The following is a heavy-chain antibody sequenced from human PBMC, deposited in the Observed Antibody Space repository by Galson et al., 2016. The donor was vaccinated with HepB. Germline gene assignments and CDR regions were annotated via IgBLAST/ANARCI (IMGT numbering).Heavy chain of an antibody. Sequence: SLRLSCAASRFTFRSYDMHWVRPVTGKGLEWVSGVGTGGDTYYLGSVKGRFTISRENAKNSLFLQMNSLRAGDTAVYYCARSRLELGHSWYFDLWGRGTLVTVSS. J-gene: IGHJ2*01. CDR1: RFTFRSYD. CDR2: VGTGGDT. V-gene: IGHV3-13*01. D-gene: IGHD1-1*01. CDR3: ARSRLELGHSWYFDL.